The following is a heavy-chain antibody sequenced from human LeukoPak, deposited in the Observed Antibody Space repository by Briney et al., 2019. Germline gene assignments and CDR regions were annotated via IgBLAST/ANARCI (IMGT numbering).Heavy chain of an antibody. CDR3: ARDPENVSGSHSHFDL. J-gene: IGHJ2*01. V-gene: IGHV3-23*01. CDR2: ISGSGGST. Sequence: PGGSLRLSCAASGFTFSSYGMSWVRQAPGKGLGWVSAISGSGGSTYYADSVKGRFTISRDNSKNTLYLQMNSLRAEDTAVYYCARDPENVSGSHSHFDLWGRGTLVTVSS. CDR1: GFTFSSYG. D-gene: IGHD1-26*01.